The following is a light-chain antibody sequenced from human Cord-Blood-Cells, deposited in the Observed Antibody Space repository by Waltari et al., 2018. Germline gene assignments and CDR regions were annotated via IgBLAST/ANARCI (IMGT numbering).Light chain of an antibody. J-gene: IGKJ1*01. Sequence: IYMSQSPSSLSASVGDRVTITCRASQSISSYLNWYQQKPGKAPKLLIYAASSLQSGVPSRFSGSGSGTDFTLTISSLQPEDFATYYCQQSYSTPRTFGQGTKVEIK. CDR2: AAS. V-gene: IGKV1-39*01. CDR1: QSISSY. CDR3: QQSYSTPRT.